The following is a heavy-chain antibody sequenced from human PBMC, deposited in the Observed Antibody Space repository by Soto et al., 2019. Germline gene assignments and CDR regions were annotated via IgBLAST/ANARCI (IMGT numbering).Heavy chain of an antibody. CDR2: ISYDGSNK. V-gene: IGHV3-30-3*01. D-gene: IGHD3-22*01. CDR3: ARDNSYYDSSGYCYYYYYGMDV. J-gene: IGHJ6*01. Sequence: QVQLVESGGGVVQPGRSLRLSCAASGFTFSSYAMHWVRQAPGKGLEWVAVISYDGSNKYYADSVKGRFTISRDNSKNTLYLQMNSLRAEDTAVYYCARDNSYYDSSGYCYYYYYGMDVW. CDR1: GFTFSSYA.